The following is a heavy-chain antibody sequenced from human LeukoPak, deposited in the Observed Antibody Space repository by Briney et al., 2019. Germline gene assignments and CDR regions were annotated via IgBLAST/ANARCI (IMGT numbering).Heavy chain of an antibody. V-gene: IGHV3-48*01. CDR3: AGRYDSSGYPLH. CDR1: GFPFSSHG. CDR2: ISSSGSTI. D-gene: IGHD3-22*01. Sequence: GGSLRLSCAASGFPFSSHGMSWVRQAPGKGLEWVSYISSSGSTIYYADSVKGRFTISRDNSKNTLYLQMNSLRAEDTAVYYCAGRYDSSGYPLHWGQGTLVTVSS. J-gene: IGHJ4*02.